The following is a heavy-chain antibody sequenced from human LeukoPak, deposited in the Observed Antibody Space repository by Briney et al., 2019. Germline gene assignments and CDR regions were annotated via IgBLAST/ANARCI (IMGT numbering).Heavy chain of an antibody. V-gene: IGHV3-21*01. CDR2: ISSSSSYI. D-gene: IGHD6-19*01. J-gene: IGHJ4*02. CDR1: GFTFSSYS. CDR3: ATTIRDSSGWYGPDY. Sequence: PGGSLRLSCAASGFTFSSYSMNWVRQAPGKGLEWVSSISSSSSYIYYADSVKGRFTISRDNAKNSLYLQMNSLRAEDTAVYYCATTIRDSSGWYGPDYWGQGTLVTVSS.